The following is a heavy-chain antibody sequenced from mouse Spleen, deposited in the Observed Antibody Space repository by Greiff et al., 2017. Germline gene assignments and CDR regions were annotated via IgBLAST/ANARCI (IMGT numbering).Heavy chain of an antibody. J-gene: IGHJ4*01. CDR2: INPYNGGT. V-gene: IGHV1-19*01. D-gene: IGHD2-14*01. Sequence: VQLQQSGPVLVKPGASVKMSCKASGSTFTDYYMNWVKQSHGKSLEWIGVINPYNGGTSYNQKFKGKATLTVDKSSSTAYMELNSLTSEDSAVYYCARDRPGAMDYWGQGTSVTVSS. CDR3: ARDRPGAMDY. CDR1: GSTFTDYY.